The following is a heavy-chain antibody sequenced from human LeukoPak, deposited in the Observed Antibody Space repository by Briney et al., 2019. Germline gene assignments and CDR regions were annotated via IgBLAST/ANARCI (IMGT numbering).Heavy chain of an antibody. D-gene: IGHD3-3*01. CDR2: ISGSGGST. Sequence: GXXLRLSCAASGFTFSSYAMSWVRQAPGKGREWVSAISGSGGSTYYAHSVKGRFTISRDNSKNTLYLQMNSLRAEDTAVYYCAKRPTDYDFWSGEYYFDYWGQGTLVTVSS. CDR3: AKRPTDYDFWSGEYYFDY. J-gene: IGHJ4*02. CDR1: GFTFSSYA. V-gene: IGHV3-23*01.